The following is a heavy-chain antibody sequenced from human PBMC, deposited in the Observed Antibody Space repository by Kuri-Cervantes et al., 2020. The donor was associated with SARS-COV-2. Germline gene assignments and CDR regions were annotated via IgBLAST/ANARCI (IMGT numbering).Heavy chain of an antibody. J-gene: IGHJ4*02. CDR2: INHSGST. V-gene: IGHV4-39*07. CDR3: ARGPRYSSSWYQTLDY. Sequence: GSLRLSCTVSGGSIGRRNYYWGWIRQPPGKGLEWIGEINHSGSTNYNPSLKSRVTISVDTSKNQFSLKLSSVTAADTAVYYCARGPRYSSSWYQTLDYWGQGTLVTVSS. CDR1: GGSIGRRNYY. D-gene: IGHD6-13*01.